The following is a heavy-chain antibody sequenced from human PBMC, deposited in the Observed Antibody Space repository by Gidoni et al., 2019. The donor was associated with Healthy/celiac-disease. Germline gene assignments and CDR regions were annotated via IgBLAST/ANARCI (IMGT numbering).Heavy chain of an antibody. CDR2: TYYSGST. CDR1: GGSISSSSYY. D-gene: IGHD5-18*01. CDR3: LSGYSYGSIFDY. J-gene: IGHJ4*02. Sequence: QLQLQESGPGLVKPSETLSLTCTVSGGSISSSSYYWGWIRQPPGKGLEWIGSTYYSGSTYYNPSLKSRVTISVDTSKNQFSLKLSSVTAADTAVYYCLSGYSYGSIFDYWGQGTLVTVSS. V-gene: IGHV4-39*01.